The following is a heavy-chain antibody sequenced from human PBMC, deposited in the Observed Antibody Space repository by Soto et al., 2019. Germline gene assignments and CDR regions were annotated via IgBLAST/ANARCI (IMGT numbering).Heavy chain of an antibody. Sequence: QVQLVASGGGVVQPGRSLRLSCAASGFTFSSYGMHWVRQAPGKGLEWVAVIWYDGSNKYYADSVKGRFTISRDNSKNTLYLQMNSLRAEDTAVYYCARDLEGYSYGYYYGMDVWGQGTTVTVSS. CDR1: GFTFSSYG. D-gene: IGHD5-18*01. CDR3: ARDLEGYSYGYYYGMDV. J-gene: IGHJ6*02. CDR2: IWYDGSNK. V-gene: IGHV3-33*01.